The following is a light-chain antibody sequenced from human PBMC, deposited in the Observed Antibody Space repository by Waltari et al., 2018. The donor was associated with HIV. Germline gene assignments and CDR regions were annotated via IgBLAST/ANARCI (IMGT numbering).Light chain of an antibody. J-gene: IGKJ1*01. Sequence: EIVLTQSPGTLSLSPGERATLSCRASQSVSSSFLAWYQQQPGQVLRLLIYDASSRATGIPDRFSGSGSGTNFTLTISRLEPEDFGVYYCQQYGSSLWTFGQGTKVEIK. V-gene: IGKV3-20*01. CDR2: DAS. CDR3: QQYGSSLWT. CDR1: QSVSSSF.